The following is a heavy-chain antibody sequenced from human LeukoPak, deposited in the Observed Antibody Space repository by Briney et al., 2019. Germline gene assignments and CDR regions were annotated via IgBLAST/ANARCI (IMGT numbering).Heavy chain of an antibody. Sequence: SETLSLTCTVSGGSISSYYWSWIRQPPGKGLEWIGYIYYSGSTNYNPSLKSRVTISVDTSKNQFSLKLSSVTAADTAVYYCARNPIEGVAYYYYYGMDVWGQGTTVTVSS. V-gene: IGHV4-59*01. CDR2: IYYSGST. CDR3: ARNPIEGVAYYYYYGMDV. J-gene: IGHJ6*02. D-gene: IGHD2-21*01. CDR1: GGSISSYY.